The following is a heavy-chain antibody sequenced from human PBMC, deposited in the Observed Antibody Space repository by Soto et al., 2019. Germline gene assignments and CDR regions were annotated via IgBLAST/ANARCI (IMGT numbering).Heavy chain of an antibody. J-gene: IGHJ5*02. CDR2: IYYSGGT. D-gene: IGHD6-19*01. Sequence: SQTLSLSCTVSGAALSSGGYFYTLVRQPPGKGLEWLGYIYYSGGTNYNPSLKSRVTISLDKSKSQFSLRLIYVTAADTAVYYCTREQSDDNYFDPWGQGTLVTVSS. V-gene: IGHV4-61*08. CDR3: TREQSDDNYFDP. CDR1: GAALSSGGYF.